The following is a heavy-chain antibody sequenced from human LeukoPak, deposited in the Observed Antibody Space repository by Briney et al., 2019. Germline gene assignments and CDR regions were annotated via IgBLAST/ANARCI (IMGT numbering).Heavy chain of an antibody. J-gene: IGHJ6*03. CDR2: INPNSGGT. Sequence: ASVKVSCKASGYTFTGYYMHWVRQAPGQGLEWMGWINPNSGGTNYAQKFQGRVTMTRDTSISTAYMELSRLRSDDTAVYYCARYPDYYYYMDVWGKGTKVTVSS. CDR3: ARYPDYYYYMDV. CDR1: GYTFTGYY. V-gene: IGHV1-2*02.